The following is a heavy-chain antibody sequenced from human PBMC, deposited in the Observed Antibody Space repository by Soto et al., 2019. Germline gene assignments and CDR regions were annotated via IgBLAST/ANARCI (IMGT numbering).Heavy chain of an antibody. J-gene: IGHJ6*03. CDR1: GFTFSNYA. V-gene: IGHV3-23*01. CDR2: ISGSGGST. Sequence: EVQLLESGGGLVQPGGSLRLSRAASGFTFSNYAMSWVRQPPGKGLEWVSGISGSGGSTYYADSVKGRFTISRDNSKNTVYLQMNSLRAEDSAVYYCAKRYCTSTTCLSLDFYYYIDVWGKGTTVTVSS. D-gene: IGHD2-2*01. CDR3: AKRYCTSTTCLSLDFYYYIDV.